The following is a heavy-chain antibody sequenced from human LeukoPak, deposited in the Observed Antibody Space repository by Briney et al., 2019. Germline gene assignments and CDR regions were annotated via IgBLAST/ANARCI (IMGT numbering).Heavy chain of an antibody. CDR1: GGSISSYY. CDR2: IYYSGST. Sequence: SETLSLTCTVSGGSISSYYWSWIRQPPGKGLEWIGYIYYSGSTNYNPSLKSRVTISVDTSKNQFSLKLSSVTAADTAVYYCARSMVRAPFGPWGQGTLVTVSS. V-gene: IGHV4-59*01. D-gene: IGHD3-10*01. J-gene: IGHJ5*02. CDR3: ARSMVRAPFGP.